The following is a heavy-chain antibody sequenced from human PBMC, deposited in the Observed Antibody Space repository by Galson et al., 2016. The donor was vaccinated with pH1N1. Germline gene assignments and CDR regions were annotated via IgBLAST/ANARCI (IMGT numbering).Heavy chain of an antibody. D-gene: IGHD2-15*01. CDR3: AKDHPSEGWPALDS. J-gene: IGHJ4*02. CDR1: GFTFSDYV. Sequence: SLRLSCAASGFTFSDYVMTWVRQAPGKGLEWVSAIFGSAAKTLYADSVMGRFTISRDNSKNTLYLQMNSLRVEDTAIYYCAKDHPSEGWPALDSWGQGTLVTVSS. V-gene: IGHV3-23*01. CDR2: IFGSAAKT.